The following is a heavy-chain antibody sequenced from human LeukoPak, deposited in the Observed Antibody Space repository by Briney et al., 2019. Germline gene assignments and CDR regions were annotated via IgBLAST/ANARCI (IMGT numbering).Heavy chain of an antibody. J-gene: IGHJ4*02. V-gene: IGHV1-2*02. D-gene: IGHD5-18*01. CDR3: ATEVTD. Sequence: ASVKVSFKPSGYTFSGYYMHGVRQAPGQGLEWMGWINPNSGGTKYAQKFQGRVTMTRDTSISTAYMELSRLRSDDTAVYYCATEVTDWGQGTLVTVSS. CDR2: INPNSGGT. CDR1: GYTFSGYY.